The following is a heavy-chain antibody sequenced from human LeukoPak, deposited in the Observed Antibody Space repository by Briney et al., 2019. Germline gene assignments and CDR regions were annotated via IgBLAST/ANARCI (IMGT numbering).Heavy chain of an antibody. V-gene: IGHV3-49*03. CDR3: TRDHPAYYYDIGGGYGLDY. J-gene: IGHJ4*02. Sequence: GGSLRLSCTASGFTFGDYAMSWFRQAPGKGLEWVGFIRSKAYGGTTEYAASVKGRFTISRDDSKSIAYLQMNSLKTEDTAVYYCTRDHPAYYYDIGGGYGLDYWGQGTLVTVSS. CDR2: IRSKAYGGTT. CDR1: GFTFGDYA. D-gene: IGHD3-22*01.